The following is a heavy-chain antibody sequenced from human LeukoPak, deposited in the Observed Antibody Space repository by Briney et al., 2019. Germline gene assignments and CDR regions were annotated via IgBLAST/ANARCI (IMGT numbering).Heavy chain of an antibody. Sequence: GGSLRLSCAASGFTFSSYAMSWVRQAPGKGLEWVSAISCSGGSTYYADSVKGRFTISRDNSKNTLYLQMNSLRAEDTAVYYCAKDGGNYYGSGSYYSGNDYWGQGTLVTVSS. CDR2: ISCSGGST. D-gene: IGHD3-10*01. CDR3: AKDGGNYYGSGSYYSGNDY. J-gene: IGHJ4*02. CDR1: GFTFSSYA. V-gene: IGHV3-23*01.